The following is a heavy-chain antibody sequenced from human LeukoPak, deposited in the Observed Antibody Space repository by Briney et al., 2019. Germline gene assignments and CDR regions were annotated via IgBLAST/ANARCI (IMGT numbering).Heavy chain of an antibody. CDR1: GYTFTGYY. CDR2: INPNSGGT. V-gene: IGHV1-2*02. D-gene: IGHD6-19*01. Sequence: ASVKVSCKASGYTFTGYYMHWVRQAPGQGLEWMGWINPNSGGTNYAQKFQGRVTMTRDTSISTAYMELSRLRSDDTAVYYCAKRRTDSRGWYEFDSWGQGTLVTVSS. J-gene: IGHJ4*02. CDR3: AKRRTDSRGWYEFDS.